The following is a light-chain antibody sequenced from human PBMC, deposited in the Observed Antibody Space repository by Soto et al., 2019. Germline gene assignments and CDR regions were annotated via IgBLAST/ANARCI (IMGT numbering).Light chain of an antibody. J-gene: IGKJ4*01. CDR1: QGIGDT. CDR3: QQYGTSLFT. V-gene: IGKV3-20*01. CDR2: GAS. Sequence: EIVMTQSPATLSVSPGEGATLSCRASQGIGDTLAWYQQKPGQTPRLLIYGASNRATGIPDRFSGSGSGTDFTLTISGLEPEDFAVYYCQQYGTSLFTFGGGTRVEIK.